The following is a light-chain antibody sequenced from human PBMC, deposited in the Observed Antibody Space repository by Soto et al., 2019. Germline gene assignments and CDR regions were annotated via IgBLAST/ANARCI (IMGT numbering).Light chain of an antibody. CDR2: SNS. V-gene: IGLV1-40*01. CDR3: QSYDRSLIGSV. CDR1: SSNMGAGYN. J-gene: IGLJ3*02. Sequence: QSVLTQPPSVSGAPGQRVTISCTGSSSNMGAGYNVHWYQHLPGTAPKLLIYSNSNRPSGVPDRFSGSKSGASASLAITGLQAEDEADYYCQSYDRSLIGSVFGGGTKLTVL.